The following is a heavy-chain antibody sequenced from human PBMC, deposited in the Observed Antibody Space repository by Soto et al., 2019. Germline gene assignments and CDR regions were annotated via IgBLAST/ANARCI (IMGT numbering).Heavy chain of an antibody. CDR1: GNAFSSYA. CDR3: ASGPKAAAGL. Sequence: QVKLVQSGAEATKPGSSVKVSCKATGNAFSSYAISWVQQARGQGLEWMGGIIPIFGTANYAQKFQGRVTITADESTRTAYMELSSLRSEDTAVYDGASGPKAAAGLWGQGTQFTVS. D-gene: IGHD6-13*01. CDR2: IIPIFGTA. J-gene: IGHJ4*02. V-gene: IGHV1-69*01.